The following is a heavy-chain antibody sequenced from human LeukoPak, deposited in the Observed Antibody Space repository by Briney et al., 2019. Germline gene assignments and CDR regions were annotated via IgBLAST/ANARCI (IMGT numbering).Heavy chain of an antibody. CDR1: GFSFSTYT. Sequence: GGSLRLSCAASGFSFSTYTMNWVRQAPGKGLEWVSSTSTTDNYIYYADSVKGRFTISRDNAKNSLYLQMNSLRAEDTAVYYCGRYCSAASCRDIDYWGQGTLVTVSS. V-gene: IGHV3-21*01. CDR3: GRYCSAASCRDIDY. CDR2: TSTTDNYI. D-gene: IGHD2-15*01. J-gene: IGHJ4*02.